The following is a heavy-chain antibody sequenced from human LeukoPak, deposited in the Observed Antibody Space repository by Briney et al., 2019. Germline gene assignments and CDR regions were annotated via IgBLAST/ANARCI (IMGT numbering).Heavy chain of an antibody. V-gene: IGHV1-46*01. CDR2: INPSGGST. Sequence: ASVKVSCKASGYTFTSYGISWVRQAPGQGLEWMGIINPSGGSTSYAQKFQGRVIMTRDTSTSTVYMELSSLRSEDTAVYYCARDGSHYGGNFAFDIWGQGTMVTVSS. CDR3: ARDGSHYGGNFAFDI. CDR1: GYTFTSYG. J-gene: IGHJ3*02. D-gene: IGHD4-23*01.